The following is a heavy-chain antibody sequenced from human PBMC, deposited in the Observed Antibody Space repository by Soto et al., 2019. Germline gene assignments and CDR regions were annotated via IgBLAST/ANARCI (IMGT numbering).Heavy chain of an antibody. V-gene: IGHV3-74*01. Sequence: GGSLRLSCAASGFTFSSYWMHWVRQAPGKGLVWVSRLNSDGSATTYADSVKGRFTISRDNVKNTLYLQMNSLRAEDTAVYFWSRDTHLGRLYSRGQGTLVT. CDR1: GFTFSSYW. CDR2: LNSDGSAT. J-gene: IGHJ5*01. CDR3: SRDTHLGRLYS. D-gene: IGHD3-3*02.